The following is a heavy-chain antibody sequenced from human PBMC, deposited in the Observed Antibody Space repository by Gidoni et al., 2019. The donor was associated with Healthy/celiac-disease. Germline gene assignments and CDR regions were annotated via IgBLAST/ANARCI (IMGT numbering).Heavy chain of an antibody. J-gene: IGHJ5*02. CDR1: GYTFTSYD. V-gene: IGHV1-8*01. CDR3: ARGAGPANLNWFDP. CDR2: MNPNSGNT. D-gene: IGHD2-2*01. Sequence: QVQLVQSGAEVKKPGASVKVSCKASGYTFTSYDINWVRQATGQGLEWMGWMNPNSGNTGYAQKVQGRGTMTRNTSISTAYMELSSLRSEDTAVYYCARGAGPANLNWFDPWGQGTLVTVSS.